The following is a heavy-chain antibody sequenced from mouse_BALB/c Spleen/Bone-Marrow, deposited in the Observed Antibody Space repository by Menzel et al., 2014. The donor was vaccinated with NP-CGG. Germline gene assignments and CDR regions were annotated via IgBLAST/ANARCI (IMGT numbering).Heavy chain of an antibody. D-gene: IGHD1-1*01. CDR2: ISSGGSYT. J-gene: IGHJ2*01. CDR3: ARPTTVVATGGSFDY. V-gene: IGHV5-6*01. Sequence: VQLKDSGGDLVKPRGSLKLSCAASGFTFSSYGMSWVRQTPDKRLEWVATISSGGSYTYYPDSVKGRFTISRDNAKNTLYLQMSSLKSEDTAMYYCARPTTVVATGGSFDYWGQGTTLTVSS. CDR1: GFTFSSYG.